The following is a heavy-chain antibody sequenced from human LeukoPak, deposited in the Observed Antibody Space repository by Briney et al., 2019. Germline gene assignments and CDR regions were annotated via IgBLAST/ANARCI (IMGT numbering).Heavy chain of an antibody. V-gene: IGHV4-59*01. CDR2: IYYSGST. Sequence: SETLSLTCTVSGGSISSYYWSWIRQPPGRGLEWIGYIYYSGSTNYNPSLKSRVSISVDTSKNQFSLKLSSVTAADTAVFYCARLENYYYYYMDVWGKGTTVTVSS. J-gene: IGHJ6*03. CDR3: ARLENYYYYYMDV. D-gene: IGHD1-1*01. CDR1: GGSISSYY.